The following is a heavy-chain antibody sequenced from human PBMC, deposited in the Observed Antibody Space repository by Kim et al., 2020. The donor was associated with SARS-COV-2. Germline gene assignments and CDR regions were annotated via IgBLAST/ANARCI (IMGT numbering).Heavy chain of an antibody. CDR2: ISGSGGST. CDR3: AKDLWGSSGYRAIFDY. V-gene: IGHV3-23*01. CDR1: GFTFSSYA. Sequence: GGSLRLSCAASGFTFSSYAMSWVRQAPGKGLEWVSAISGSGGSTYYADSVKGRFTISRDNSKNTLYLQMNSLSAEDTAVYYCAKDLWGSSGYRAIFDYWGQGTLVTVSS. J-gene: IGHJ4*02. D-gene: IGHD3-22*01.